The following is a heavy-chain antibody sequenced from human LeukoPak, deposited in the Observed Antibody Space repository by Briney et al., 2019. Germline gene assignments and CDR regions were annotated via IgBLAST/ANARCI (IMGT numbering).Heavy chain of an antibody. V-gene: IGHV1-18*01. D-gene: IGHD2-2*01. CDR3: ARDLDIVVIRAALRHYGMDV. CDR1: GYSFTSYG. J-gene: IGHJ6*02. CDR2: ISPFNGYT. Sequence: ASVKVSCKASGYSFTSYGISWVRQAPGQGLEWMGWISPFNGYTNYVQKFQGRVTMTTETSTRTTYMELRSLRSDDTAVYYCARDLDIVVIRAALRHYGMDVWGQGTTVTVSS.